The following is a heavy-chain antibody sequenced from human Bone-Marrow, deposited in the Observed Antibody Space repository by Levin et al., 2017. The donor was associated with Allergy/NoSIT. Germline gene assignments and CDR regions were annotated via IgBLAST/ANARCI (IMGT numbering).Heavy chain of an antibody. CDR2: IYHTGNT. CDR1: GFSIRSGQY. J-gene: IGHJ3*02. CDR3: ARSLSSGWSGGAFDI. V-gene: IGHV4-38-2*01. Sequence: GSLRLSCAVSGFSIRSGQYWGWSRQPPGKGLEWIGSIYHTGNTFYNPSLKSRVTMSVDTSKNQFSLKLSSVSAADTAVYFCARSLSSGWSGGAFDIWGQGTVVTVSS. D-gene: IGHD6-19*01.